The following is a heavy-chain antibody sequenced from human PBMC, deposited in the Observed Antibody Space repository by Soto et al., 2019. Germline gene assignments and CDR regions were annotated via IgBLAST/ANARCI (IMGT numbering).Heavy chain of an antibody. Sequence: SETLSLTCTVSGGSVSRGSYYWSWIRQPPGKGLEWIGYIYYSGSTNYNPSLKSRVTISVDTSKNQFSLKLSSVTAADTAVYYCARVSYYDFWSGYCFDYWGQGTLVTVSS. CDR1: GGSVSRGSYY. V-gene: IGHV4-61*01. J-gene: IGHJ4*02. CDR2: IYYSGST. D-gene: IGHD3-3*01. CDR3: ARVSYYDFWSGYCFDY.